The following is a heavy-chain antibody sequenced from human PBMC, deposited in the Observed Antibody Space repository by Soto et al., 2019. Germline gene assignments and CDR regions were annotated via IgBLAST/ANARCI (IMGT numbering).Heavy chain of an antibody. J-gene: IGHJ6*02. Sequence: GASVKVSCKSSGYTFTGYYMHWVRQAPGQGLEWVGWINPDSGDTNYAQKFQGRVTVTSDTSISTAYMEVNGLRSDDTAVYYCARVHCSAGTCLDGLDFWGQGTTVTVSS. CDR1: GYTFTGYY. V-gene: IGHV1-2*02. CDR2: INPDSGDT. D-gene: IGHD2-15*01. CDR3: ARVHCSAGTCLDGLDF.